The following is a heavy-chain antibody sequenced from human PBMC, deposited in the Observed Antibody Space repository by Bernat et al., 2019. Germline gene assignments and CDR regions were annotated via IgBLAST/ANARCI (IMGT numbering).Heavy chain of an antibody. CDR2: IWYDGSNE. Sequence: QVQLVESGGGVVQPGRSLRLSCEASKFTFSSYGMHWVRQAPGKGLGWVAVIWYDGSNENYADSVKGRFTISRDNSKNTLFLQMNSLRAEDTAVYYCARVSLYGAPTSGMDVWGQGTTVTVSS. CDR3: ARVSLYGAPTSGMDV. J-gene: IGHJ6*02. D-gene: IGHD4-17*01. V-gene: IGHV3-33*01. CDR1: KFTFSSYG.